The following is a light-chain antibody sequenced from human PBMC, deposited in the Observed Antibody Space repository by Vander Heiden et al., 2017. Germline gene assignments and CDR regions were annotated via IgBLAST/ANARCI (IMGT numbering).Light chain of an antibody. J-gene: IGKJ4*01. V-gene: IGKV1-5*01. CDR1: QSISSW. CDR3: QQYNSYPLT. CDR2: DAS. Sequence: DLQVPHSPSTLSASVGDRVTITCRASQSISSWLAWYQQKPGKAPKLLIYDASSLESGVPSRFSGSGSGTEFTLTISSLQPDDFATYYCQQYNSYPLTFGGGTKVEIK.